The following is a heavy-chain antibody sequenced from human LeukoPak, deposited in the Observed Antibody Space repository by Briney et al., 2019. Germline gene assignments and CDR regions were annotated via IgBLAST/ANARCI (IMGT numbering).Heavy chain of an antibody. CDR2: IIPIFGIA. Sequence: SVKVSCKASGGTFSSYAISWVRQAPGQGLEWMGRIIPIFGIANYAQKFQGRVTITADKSTSTAYMELSSLRSEGTAVYYCARAQYSSSAFDYWGQGTLVTVSS. J-gene: IGHJ4*02. D-gene: IGHD6-6*01. CDR1: GGTFSSYA. CDR3: ARAQYSSSAFDY. V-gene: IGHV1-69*04.